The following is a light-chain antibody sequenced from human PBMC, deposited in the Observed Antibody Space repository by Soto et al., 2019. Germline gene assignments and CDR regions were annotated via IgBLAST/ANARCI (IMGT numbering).Light chain of an antibody. CDR2: NNH. V-gene: IGLV1-40*01. J-gene: IGLJ2*01. Sequence: QSVLTQPPSVSGAPGQSVTISCTGTSSNIGAGYDIHWYQQPPGTAPKLVIYNNHNRPSGVPDRFSGSKSGTSGSLAITGLQAEAEADYFCQSYDGTLTGVIFGGGTKLTVL. CDR3: QSYDGTLTGVI. CDR1: SSNIGAGYD.